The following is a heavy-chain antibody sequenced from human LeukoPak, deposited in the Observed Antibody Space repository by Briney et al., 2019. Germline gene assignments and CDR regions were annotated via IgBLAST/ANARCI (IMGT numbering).Heavy chain of an antibody. CDR2: ISSSSSYI. V-gene: IGHV3-21*04. CDR3: AKSWAAVSGLGVDY. J-gene: IGHJ4*02. CDR1: GFTFSSYS. Sequence: GGSLRLSCAASGFTFSSYSMNWVRQAPGKGLEWVSSISSSSSYIYYADSVKGRFTISRDNAKNSLYLQMNSLRAEDTAVYYCAKSWAAVSGLGVDYWGQGILVTVSS. D-gene: IGHD6-19*01.